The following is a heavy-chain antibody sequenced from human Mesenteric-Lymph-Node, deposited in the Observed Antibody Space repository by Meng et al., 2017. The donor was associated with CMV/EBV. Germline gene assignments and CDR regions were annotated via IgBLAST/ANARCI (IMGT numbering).Heavy chain of an antibody. J-gene: IGHJ4*02. CDR3: AGDKDYYFAY. CDR2: TSFDGDKK. D-gene: IGHD3/OR15-3a*01. V-gene: IGHV3-30-3*01. CDR1: GFTFSKYV. Sequence: GGSLRPSCAASGFTFSKYVMHWVRQAPGKGLEWVAVTSFDGDKKYYADSVKGRFTISRDNSKNTLYLEMNSLTAEDTAVYYCAGDKDYYFAYWGQGTLVTVSS.